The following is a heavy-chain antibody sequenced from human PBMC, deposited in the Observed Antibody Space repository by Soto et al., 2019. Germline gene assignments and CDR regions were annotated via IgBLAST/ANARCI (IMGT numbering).Heavy chain of an antibody. D-gene: IGHD3-10*01. CDR2: IYYSGST. J-gene: IGHJ6*02. CDR3: ARGGSGSYIYYYYGMDV. CDR1: GYTFTSYG. V-gene: IGHV4-59*01. Sequence: SCKASGYTFTSYGISWIRQPPGKGLEWIGYIYYSGSTNYNPSLKSRVTISVDTSKNQFSLKLSSVTAADTAVYYCARGGSGSYIYYYYGMDVWGQGTTVTVSS.